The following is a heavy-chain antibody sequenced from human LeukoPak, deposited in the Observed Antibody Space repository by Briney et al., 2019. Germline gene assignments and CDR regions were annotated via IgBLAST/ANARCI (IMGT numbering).Heavy chain of an antibody. V-gene: IGHV3-21*01. D-gene: IGHD1-26*01. CDR1: GFTSSHYA. Sequence: GGSLRLSCAASGFTSSHYAINWVRQAPGKGLEWVSYISSTSKFIYFADSVKGRFTISRDNDKNSLTLQLNSLRPEDTAVYYCARGALSGSGTFDYWGQGTLVTVSS. J-gene: IGHJ4*02. CDR2: ISSTSKFI. CDR3: ARGALSGSGTFDY.